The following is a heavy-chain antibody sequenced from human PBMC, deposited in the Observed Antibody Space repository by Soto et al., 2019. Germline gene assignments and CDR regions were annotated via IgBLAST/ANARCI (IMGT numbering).Heavy chain of an antibody. CDR1: GGTFSSYA. J-gene: IGHJ5*02. D-gene: IGHD1-7*01. Sequence: ASVKVSCKASGGTFSSYAISWVRQAPGQGLEWMGGIIPIFGTANYAQKFQGRVTITADESTSTAYMELSSLRSEGTAVYYCARDGYNWNYLTWFDPWGQGTLVTVSS. CDR2: IIPIFGTA. CDR3: ARDGYNWNYLTWFDP. V-gene: IGHV1-69*13.